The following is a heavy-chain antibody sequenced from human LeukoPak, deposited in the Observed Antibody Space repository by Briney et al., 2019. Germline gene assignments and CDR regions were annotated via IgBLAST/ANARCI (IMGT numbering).Heavy chain of an antibody. J-gene: IGHJ4*02. D-gene: IGHD6-13*01. CDR1: GFTFSSYS. Sequence: GGSLRLSCAASGFTFSSYSMNWVRQAPGKGLEWVSSISSSSSYIYYADSVKGRFTISRDNAKNSLYLQMNSLRAEDTAVYYCARDGSQYSSSWSFDYWGQGTLVTVSS. CDR3: ARDGSQYSSSWSFDY. V-gene: IGHV3-21*01. CDR2: ISSSSSYI.